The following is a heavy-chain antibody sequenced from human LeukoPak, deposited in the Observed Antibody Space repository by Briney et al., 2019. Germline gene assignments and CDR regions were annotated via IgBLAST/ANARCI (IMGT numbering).Heavy chain of an antibody. CDR1: GFTFSTYE. J-gene: IGHJ6*02. CDR3: ARSPTYGFWSGYTLDV. V-gene: IGHV3-48*03. D-gene: IGHD3-3*01. CDR2: ISGGGSNI. Sequence: GGSLILSCAASGFTFSTYEMNWVRQAPGKGLEWVSYISGGGSNIYYADSVNGRFTVSRDDANTSLYLQMNSLRAEDTAVYYCARSPTYGFWSGYTLDVWGQGTTVTVSS.